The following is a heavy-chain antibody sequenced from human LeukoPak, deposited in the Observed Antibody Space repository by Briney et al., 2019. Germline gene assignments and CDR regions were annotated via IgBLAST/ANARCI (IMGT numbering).Heavy chain of an antibody. CDR1: GFSLSTDEMS. V-gene: IGHV2-5*08. D-gene: IGHD3-22*01. Sequence: SGPALVKPTQTLTLTCTFSGFSLSTDEMSVSWVRQPPGKALEWLAIIYWNDDRHYSPSLKSRLTITKDTSKNQVVLTMTNMDPVDTATYYCAHRRSHYERLWFDPWGQGTLVTVSS. J-gene: IGHJ5*02. CDR2: IYWNDDR. CDR3: AHRRSHYERLWFDP.